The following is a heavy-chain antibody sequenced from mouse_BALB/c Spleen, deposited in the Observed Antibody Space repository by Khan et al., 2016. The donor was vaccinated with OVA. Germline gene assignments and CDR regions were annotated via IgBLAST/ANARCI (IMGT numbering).Heavy chain of an antibody. V-gene: IGHV2-6-7*01. CDR2: IWGDGST. CDR1: GFSLTGFG. J-gene: IGHJ3*01. D-gene: IGHD1-2*01. CDR3: ARELRLGGFAY. Sequence: VQLVESGPGLVAPSQSLSITCTVSGFSLTGFGINWVRQPPGQGLVWLGMIWGDGSTDYNSALKSRLSISKDNSKSQVFLKMNSLQTDDTARYYCARELRLGGFAYWGQGTLVTVSA.